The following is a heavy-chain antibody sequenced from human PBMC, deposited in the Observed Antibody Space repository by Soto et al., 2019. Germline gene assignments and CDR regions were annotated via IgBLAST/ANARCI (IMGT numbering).Heavy chain of an antibody. CDR1: GFTFRSYA. V-gene: IGHV3-23*01. J-gene: IGHJ6*02. Sequence: GGSLRLSCAASGFTFRSYAMSWVRQAPRKGLEWVSAISGSGGNIYYADSVKGRFTISRDNSKNTLYLEMNSLRAEDTAVYYRAKDKGPSVGATPGYYYQGLDVWGQGTTVTVSS. CDR3: AKDKGPSVGATPGYYYQGLDV. CDR2: ISGSGGNI. D-gene: IGHD2-15*01.